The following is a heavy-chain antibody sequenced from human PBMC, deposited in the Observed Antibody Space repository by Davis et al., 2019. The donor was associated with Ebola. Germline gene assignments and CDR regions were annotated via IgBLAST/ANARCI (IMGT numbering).Heavy chain of an antibody. CDR3: ARQTKVTPAYYYHGMDV. J-gene: IGHJ6*02. CDR1: GYKFTGYY. CDR2: IIPMFSKA. D-gene: IGHD4-17*01. Sequence: SVKVSCKASGYKFTGYYIHWVRQAPGQGLEWVGGIIPMFSKADYAPKFQGRVTITADKSTTTAYMELSSLKSEDTAVYYCARQTKVTPAYYYHGMDVWGQGTTVTVSS. V-gene: IGHV1-69*06.